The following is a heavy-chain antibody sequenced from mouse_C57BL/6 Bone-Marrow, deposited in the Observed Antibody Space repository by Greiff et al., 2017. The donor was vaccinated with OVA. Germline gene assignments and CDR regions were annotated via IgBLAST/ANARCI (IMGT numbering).Heavy chain of an antibody. J-gene: IGHJ2*01. Sequence: VQLKESGPGLVKPSQSLSLTCSVTGYSITSGYYWNWIRQFPGNKLEWMGYISYDGSNNYNPSLKNRISITRDTSKNQFFLKLNSVTTEDTATYYCAKALGFDYWGQCTTLTVSS. D-gene: IGHD3-1*01. CDR1: GYSITSGYY. CDR3: AKALGFDY. V-gene: IGHV3-6*01. CDR2: ISYDGSN.